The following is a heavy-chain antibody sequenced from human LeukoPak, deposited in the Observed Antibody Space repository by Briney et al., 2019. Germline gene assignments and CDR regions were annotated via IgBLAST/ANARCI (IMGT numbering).Heavy chain of an antibody. D-gene: IGHD5-18*01. Sequence: SETLSLTCTVSGGSISTYYWSWIRQPTGKGLEWIGYIYTSGRTDYNPSLKSRVTISLDTSNNQFSLNLNSVTAADTAVYYCARSRGRKVTPFDYWGQEILVTVSS. J-gene: IGHJ4*02. V-gene: IGHV4-4*09. CDR1: GGSISTYY. CDR3: ARSRGRKVTPFDY. CDR2: IYTSGRT.